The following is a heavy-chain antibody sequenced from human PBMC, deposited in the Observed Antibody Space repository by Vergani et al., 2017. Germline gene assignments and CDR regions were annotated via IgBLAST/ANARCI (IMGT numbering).Heavy chain of an antibody. CDR2: IYHSGST. V-gene: IGHV4-38-2*01. Sequence: QVQLQESGPGLVKPSETLSLTCAVSGYSISSGYYWGWIRQPPGKGLEWIGSIYHSGSTYSNPSLKSRVTISVDTSKNQFSLKLSSVTAADTAVYYCASITSSGSYFWFDPWGQGTLVTVSS. CDR1: GYSISSGYY. D-gene: IGHD3-10*01. CDR3: ASITSSGSYFWFDP. J-gene: IGHJ5*02.